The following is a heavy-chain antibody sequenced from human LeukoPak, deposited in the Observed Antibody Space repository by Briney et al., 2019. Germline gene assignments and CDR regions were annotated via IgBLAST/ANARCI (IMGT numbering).Heavy chain of an antibody. CDR3: AAIYDIMTGYDY. D-gene: IGHD3-9*01. J-gene: IGHJ4*02. Sequence: SVKVSCKASGGTFSSYAISWVRQAPGQGLEWMGRIIPIFGTANYAQKFQGRVTMTRDTSISTAYMELSRLRSDDTAVYYCAAIYDIMTGYDYWGQGTLVTVSS. V-gene: IGHV1-69*05. CDR2: IIPIFGTA. CDR1: GGTFSSYA.